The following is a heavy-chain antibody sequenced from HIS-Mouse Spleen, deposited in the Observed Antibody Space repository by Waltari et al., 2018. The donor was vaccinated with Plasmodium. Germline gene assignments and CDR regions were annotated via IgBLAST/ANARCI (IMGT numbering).Heavy chain of an antibody. D-gene: IGHD6-6*01. V-gene: IGHV4-59*01. Sequence: QVQLQESGPGLVKPSETLSLTCTVSGGSISSYYWIWIRQPPGTGLEWIAYNYYSGSTNYNPSLKSRVTISVDTSKNQFSLKLSSVTAADTAVFYCARGGYSSSSYYFDYWGQGTLVTVSS. CDR1: GGSISSYY. CDR2: NYYSGST. CDR3: ARGGYSSSSYYFDY. J-gene: IGHJ4*02.